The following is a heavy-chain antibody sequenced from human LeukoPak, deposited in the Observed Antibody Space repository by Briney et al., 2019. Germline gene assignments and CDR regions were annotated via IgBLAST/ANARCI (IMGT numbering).Heavy chain of an antibody. CDR3: ARGDDGYTY. CDR1: GYTLTSYD. Sequence: GASVKVSRKASGYTLTSYDIHWVRQATGQGLEWMGRMNPNSGDTNYAPKFQGRVTLTRDTSITTASMDLHSLTSDDTAIYYCARGDDGYTYWGQGTLVTVSS. CDR2: MNPNSGDT. D-gene: IGHD5-24*01. V-gene: IGHV1-8*01. J-gene: IGHJ4*02.